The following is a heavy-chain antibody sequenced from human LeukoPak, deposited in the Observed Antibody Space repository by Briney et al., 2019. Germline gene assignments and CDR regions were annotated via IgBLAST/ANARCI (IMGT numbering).Heavy chain of an antibody. CDR2: ISYSGSS. D-gene: IGHD4-17*01. Sequence: SETLSLTCTVSGGSISSSRYYWGWIRQPPGKGLEWIASISYSGSSYYNPTLKSRVTISVDTSKNQVSLQLSSVTAADTAVYYCVRDDYGDYTRRFDPWGQGTLVTVSS. V-gene: IGHV4-39*07. CDR1: GGSISSSRYY. J-gene: IGHJ5*02. CDR3: VRDDYGDYTRRFDP.